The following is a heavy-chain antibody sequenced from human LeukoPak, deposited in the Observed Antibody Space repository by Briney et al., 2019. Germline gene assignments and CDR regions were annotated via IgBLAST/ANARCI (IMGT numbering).Heavy chain of an antibody. Sequence: GGSLRLSCEASGFTFSNFAMSWVRQAPGKGLEWVSTVGGSGGSTYYAGPVKGRFTVSRDNSKNTLYLQMDSLRVEDTAVYYCATYRQVLLPFESWGQGTLVTVSS. CDR1: GFTFSNFA. CDR2: VGGSGGST. D-gene: IGHD2-8*02. J-gene: IGHJ4*02. V-gene: IGHV3-23*01. CDR3: ATYRQVLLPFES.